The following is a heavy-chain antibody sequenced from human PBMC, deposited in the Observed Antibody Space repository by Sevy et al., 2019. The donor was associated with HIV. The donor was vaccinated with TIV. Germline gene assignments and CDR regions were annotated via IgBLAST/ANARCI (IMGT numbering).Heavy chain of an antibody. CDR1: GFTFSDHY. D-gene: IGHD6-13*01. CDR3: ATHAVLASAGRVFDY. J-gene: IGHJ4*02. CDR2: IRNNADSYTT. V-gene: IGHV3-72*01. Sequence: GGSLRLSCAASGFTFSDHYMECVRQAPGKGLEWVGRIRNNADSYTTEYAASVKGRFTISRDDSKNSLYLLMNSLNTADSAVYYCATHAVLASAGRVFDYWGQGTPVTVSS.